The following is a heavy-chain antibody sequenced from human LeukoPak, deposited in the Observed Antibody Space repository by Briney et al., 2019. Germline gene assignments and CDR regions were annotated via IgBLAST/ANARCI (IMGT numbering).Heavy chain of an antibody. CDR3: ANPGDPSSYDAFDI. CDR1: GFTFSNYG. Sequence: GGSLRLSCAASGFTFSNYGMHWVRQAPGKGLEWVAFIRYDGSNKYYADSVKGRFTISRDNSKNTLYLQMNSLRAEDTAVYYCANPGDPSSYDAFDIWGQGTMVTVSS. D-gene: IGHD3-10*01. J-gene: IGHJ3*02. V-gene: IGHV3-30*02. CDR2: IRYDGSNK.